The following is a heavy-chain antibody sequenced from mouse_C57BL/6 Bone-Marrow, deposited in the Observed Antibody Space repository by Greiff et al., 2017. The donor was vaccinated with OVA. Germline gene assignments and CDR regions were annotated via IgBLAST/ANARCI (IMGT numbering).Heavy chain of an antibody. J-gene: IGHJ4*01. CDR2: IRSKSSNYAT. Sequence: EVMLVESGGGLVQPKGSLKLSCAASGFTFNTYAMHWVRQAPGKGLEWVARIRSKSSNYATYYADSVKDRFTISRDDSQSMLYLQMNNLKTEDTAMYYCVRERGPLLRSFYYAMDYWGQGTSVTVSS. CDR1: GFTFNTYA. V-gene: IGHV10-3*01. D-gene: IGHD1-1*01. CDR3: VRERGPLLRSFYYAMDY.